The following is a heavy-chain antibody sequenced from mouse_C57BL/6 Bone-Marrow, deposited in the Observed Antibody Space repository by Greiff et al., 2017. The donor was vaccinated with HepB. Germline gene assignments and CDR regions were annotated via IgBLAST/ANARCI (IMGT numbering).Heavy chain of an antibody. Sequence: EVQLQQSGTVLARPGASVKMSCKTSGYTFTSYGMHWVKQRPGQGLEWIGAIYPGNSDTSYNQKFKGKATLTAVTSASTAYMELSSLTNADSAVYYCTRNHGRAWFAYWGQGTLVTVSA. V-gene: IGHV1-5*01. CDR3: TRNHGRAWFAY. CDR2: IYPGNSDT. J-gene: IGHJ3*01. CDR1: GYTFTSYG.